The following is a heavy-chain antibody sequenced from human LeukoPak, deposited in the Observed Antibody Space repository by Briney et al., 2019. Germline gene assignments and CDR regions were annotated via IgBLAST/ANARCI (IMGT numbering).Heavy chain of an antibody. D-gene: IGHD3-22*01. Sequence: GGSLRLSCAASGFTFSNAWMSWVRQAPGKGLEWVANIKQDGSEKYYVDSVKGRFTISRDNAKNSLYLQMNSLRAEDTAVYYCARAQYYYDSSGYYPFDYWGQGTLVTVSS. J-gene: IGHJ4*02. CDR1: GFTFSNAW. V-gene: IGHV3-7*01. CDR3: ARAQYYYDSSGYYPFDY. CDR2: IKQDGSEK.